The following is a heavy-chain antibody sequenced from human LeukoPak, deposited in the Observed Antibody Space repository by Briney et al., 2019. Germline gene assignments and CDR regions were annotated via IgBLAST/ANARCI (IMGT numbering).Heavy chain of an antibody. J-gene: IGHJ4*02. D-gene: IGHD5-12*01. CDR1: GGSISSYY. Sequence: SETLSLTCTVSGGSISSYYWSWIRQPPGKGLEWIGYIYYSGSTYYNPSLKGRVTISVDTSKNQFSLKLSSVTAADTAVYYCARAEWLRSIDYWGQGTLVTVSS. CDR2: IYYSGST. CDR3: ARAEWLRSIDY. V-gene: IGHV4-59*01.